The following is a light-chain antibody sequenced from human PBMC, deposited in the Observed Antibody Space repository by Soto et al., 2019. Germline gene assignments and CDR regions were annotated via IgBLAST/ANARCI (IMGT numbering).Light chain of an antibody. CDR3: QQYENLPT. CDR2: DAS. J-gene: IGKJ5*01. CDR1: QNINNY. Sequence: DIEMTQAPSSLSASVGDRVTISCQASQNINNYLNWYPQKPGRAPKILIYDASNSEAGVPSMLRGSGSGTDFTFTISRLQPEYTASSYCQQYENLPTFGQGTRLEI. V-gene: IGKV1-33*01.